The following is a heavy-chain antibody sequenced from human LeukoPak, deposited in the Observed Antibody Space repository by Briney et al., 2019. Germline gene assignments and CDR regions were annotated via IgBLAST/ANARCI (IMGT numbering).Heavy chain of an antibody. CDR3: TAGVSRGD. CDR1: GFTFSYYA. Sequence: GGSLRLSCAASGFTFSYYAMSWVRQAPGKGLEWVGRIKSKTDGGTIDYAAPVKDRFTISRDDSKNTLFLEMNSLKTEDTAVYYCTAGVSRGDWGQGTLVTASS. V-gene: IGHV3-15*01. J-gene: IGHJ4*02. CDR2: IKSKTDGGTI. D-gene: IGHD3-10*01.